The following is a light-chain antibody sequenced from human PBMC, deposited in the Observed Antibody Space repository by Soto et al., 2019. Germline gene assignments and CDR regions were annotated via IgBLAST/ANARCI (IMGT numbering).Light chain of an antibody. CDR1: SGDVGGYDF. CDR2: DVS. Sequence: QSVLTQPRSVSGYPGQSVTISCTGTSGDVGGYDFVSWYQHHPGKVPKLMIFDVSKRPSGVPDRFSGSKSGITASLTISGLQAEVDADYYCCSYGGNFYVVGTGTKVTVL. J-gene: IGLJ1*01. CDR3: CSYGGNFYV. V-gene: IGLV2-11*01.